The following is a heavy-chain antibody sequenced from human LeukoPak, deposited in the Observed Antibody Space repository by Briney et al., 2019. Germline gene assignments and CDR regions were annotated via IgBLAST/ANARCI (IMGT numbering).Heavy chain of an antibody. CDR1: GGSISSGTYY. D-gene: IGHD6-13*01. CDR2: IYTSGST. Sequence: SQTLSLTCTVSGGSISSGTYYWNWIRQPAGKGLEWIGRIYTSGSTNYNPSLKSRVTISLDTSKNQFSLKLSSVTAADTAVYYCARLPRGAAAGTKSFRWGQGTLVTVSS. V-gene: IGHV4-61*02. CDR3: ARLPRGAAAGTKSFR. J-gene: IGHJ4*02.